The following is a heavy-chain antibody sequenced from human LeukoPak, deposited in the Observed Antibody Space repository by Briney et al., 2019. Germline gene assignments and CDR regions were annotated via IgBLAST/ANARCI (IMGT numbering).Heavy chain of an antibody. CDR1: GGSISSGGYY. J-gene: IGHJ4*02. CDR2: IYYSGST. Sequence: TSETLSLTCTVSGGSISSGGYYWSWIRQHPGKGLEWIGYIYYSGSTYYNPSLKSRVTISVDMSKNQFSLKLSSVTAADTAVYYCARVNYDSSGSEPYYFDYWGQGTLVTVSS. CDR3: ARVNYDSSGSEPYYFDY. D-gene: IGHD3-22*01. V-gene: IGHV4-31*03.